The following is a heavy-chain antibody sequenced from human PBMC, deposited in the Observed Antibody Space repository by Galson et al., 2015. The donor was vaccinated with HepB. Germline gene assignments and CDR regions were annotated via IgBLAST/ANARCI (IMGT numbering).Heavy chain of an antibody. Sequence: SVKVSCKASGSTFTSHAMHWARQAPGQRLEWMGWINAGNGNTKHSQKFQGRVTITRDTSASTAYMELSSLRSEDTAVYYCARDRLWFGEPNYYYGMDVWGQGTTVTVSS. J-gene: IGHJ6*02. D-gene: IGHD3-10*01. CDR3: ARDRLWFGEPNYYYGMDV. CDR1: GSTFTSHA. CDR2: INAGNGNT. V-gene: IGHV1-3*01.